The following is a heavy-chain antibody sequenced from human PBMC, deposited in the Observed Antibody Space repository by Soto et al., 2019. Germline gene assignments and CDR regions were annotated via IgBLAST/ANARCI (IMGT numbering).Heavy chain of an antibody. Sequence: EVQLVESGGGLVQPGRSLRLSCAASGFTFDDYAMHWVRQAPGKGLEWVSGINWNSGSIGYADSVKGRFTISRDNAKNSMSLQMNSLRTEDTALYYCAKEKGFGGVRKGMDVWGQGTTVTVSS. CDR2: INWNSGSI. CDR1: GFTFDDYA. J-gene: IGHJ6*02. D-gene: IGHD3-16*01. V-gene: IGHV3-9*01. CDR3: AKEKGFGGVRKGMDV.